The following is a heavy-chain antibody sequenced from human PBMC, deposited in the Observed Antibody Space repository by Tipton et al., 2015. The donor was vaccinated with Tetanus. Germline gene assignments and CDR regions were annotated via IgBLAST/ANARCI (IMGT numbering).Heavy chain of an antibody. J-gene: IGHJ3*01. CDR3: ARRSYCSSSRCFDAFDL. V-gene: IGHV4-59*01. CDR1: GGSMSNNY. Sequence: TLSLTCTVSGGSMSNNYWSWIRQPPGKGLEWIAYIFHSGSTNYSPSLKSRVDISMDTSKNQISLKLSSVTDADTAVYYCARRSYCSSSRCFDAFDLWGQGTMVTVSS. D-gene: IGHD2-2*01. CDR2: IFHSGST.